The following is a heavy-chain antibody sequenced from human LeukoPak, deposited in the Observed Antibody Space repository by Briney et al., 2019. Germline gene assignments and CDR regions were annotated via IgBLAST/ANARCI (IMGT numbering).Heavy chain of an antibody. CDR3: ARGGKATVVTM. J-gene: IGHJ4*02. CDR1: GGCINSYY. D-gene: IGHD4-23*01. Sequence: PSETLSLTCTVSGGCINSYYWSWIRQPAGKGLEWIGRVYSSGNTNYNPSLKSRVSMSVDTSKNQFSLKLASVTAADTAVYYCARGGKATVVTMWGQGILVTVSS. V-gene: IGHV4-4*07. CDR2: VYSSGNT.